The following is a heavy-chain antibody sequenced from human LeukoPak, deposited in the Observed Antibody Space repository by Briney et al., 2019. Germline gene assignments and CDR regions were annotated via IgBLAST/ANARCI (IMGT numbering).Heavy chain of an antibody. Sequence: SETLSLTCTVSGYSISSGYYWGWIRQPPGKGLEWIGSIYHSGSTYYNPSLKSRVTISVDTSKNQFSLKLSSVTAADTAVYYCARESGSYWDTTLDYWGQGTLVTVSS. D-gene: IGHD3-10*01. CDR3: ARESGSYWDTTLDY. V-gene: IGHV4-38-2*02. J-gene: IGHJ4*02. CDR2: IYHSGST. CDR1: GYSISSGYY.